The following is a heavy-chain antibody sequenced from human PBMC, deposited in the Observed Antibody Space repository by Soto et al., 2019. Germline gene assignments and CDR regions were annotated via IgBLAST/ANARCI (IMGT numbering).Heavy chain of an antibody. D-gene: IGHD3-10*01. J-gene: IGHJ5*02. CDR3: AREYYYHWGSSRWFDP. Sequence: QVQLQESGPGLVKPSQTLSLTCTVSGGSISSGGYWWSWIRHHPGKGLEWIGYVYSSGTTYYNPSLQSRVTQSLDTSKNQFSLKLSAVTAADTAVYYCAREYYYHWGSSRWFDPWGQGTLVTVSS. V-gene: IGHV4-31*03. CDR2: VYSSGTT. CDR1: GGSISSGGYW.